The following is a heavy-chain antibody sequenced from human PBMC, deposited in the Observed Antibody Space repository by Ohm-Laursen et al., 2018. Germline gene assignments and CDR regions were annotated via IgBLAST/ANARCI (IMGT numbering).Heavy chain of an antibody. V-gene: IGHV4-59*12. CDR2: IYFRGNT. D-gene: IGHD3-10*01. J-gene: IGHJ6*02. CDR1: GDSISGYY. Sequence: GTLSLTCTVSGDSISGYYWTWIRQPPGEGLEWIGFIYFRGNTDYNPSLKSRLTMSADTSKNQFSLKLNSVTAADTAVYYCARGRAPLDYYGMDVWGQGTSVTVSS. CDR3: ARGRAPLDYYGMDV.